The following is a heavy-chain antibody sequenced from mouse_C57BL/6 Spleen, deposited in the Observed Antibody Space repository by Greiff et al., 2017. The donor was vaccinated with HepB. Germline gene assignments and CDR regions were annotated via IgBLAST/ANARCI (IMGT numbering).Heavy chain of an antibody. CDR1: GYTFTSYD. CDR3: ARDYGSRNWYFDV. Sequence: VQLQQSGPELVKPGASVKLSCKASGYTFTSYDINWVKQRPGQGLEWIGWIYPRDGSTKYNEKFKGKATLTVDTSSSTAYMELHSLTSEDSAVYFCARDYGSRNWYFDVWGTGTTVTVSS. V-gene: IGHV1-85*01. D-gene: IGHD1-1*01. J-gene: IGHJ1*03. CDR2: IYPRDGST.